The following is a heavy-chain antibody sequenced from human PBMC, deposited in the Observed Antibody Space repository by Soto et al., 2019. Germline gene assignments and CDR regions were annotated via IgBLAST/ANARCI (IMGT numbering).Heavy chain of an antibody. D-gene: IGHD2-2*01. J-gene: IGHJ4*02. CDR3: ARGRYQLY. CDR2: IKQDGSEK. Sequence: PGGSLRLSCAASGFIFSSYWMSWVRQAPGKGLEWVANIKQDGSEKYYVDSVKGRFTISRDNAKNSLYLQMNSLRAEDTAVYYCARGRYQLYWGQGTLVTVSS. V-gene: IGHV3-7*01. CDR1: GFIFSSYW.